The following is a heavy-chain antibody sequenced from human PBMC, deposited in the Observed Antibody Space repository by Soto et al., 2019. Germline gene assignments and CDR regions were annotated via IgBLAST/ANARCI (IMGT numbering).Heavy chain of an antibody. V-gene: IGHV1-8*01. J-gene: IGHJ5*02. CDR2: MNPNSGNT. CDR1: GYTFTSYD. D-gene: IGHD1-26*01. Sequence: QVQVVQSGAEVKKPGASVKVSCKASGYTFTSYDINWVRQATGQGLEGMGRMNPNSGNTAYAQKFQGRVTMTRNTSISTAHMQLSGLRSEDTAIYYCARSPILGASNHWFDPWGQGTLVTVSS. CDR3: ARSPILGASNHWFDP.